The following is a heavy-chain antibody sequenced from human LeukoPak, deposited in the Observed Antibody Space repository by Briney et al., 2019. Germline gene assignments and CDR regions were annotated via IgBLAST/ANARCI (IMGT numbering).Heavy chain of an antibody. Sequence: PGRSLRLSCAASGFTFSSYAMHWVRQAPGKGLEWVAVISYDGSNKFYADSVKGRFTISRDNSKNTLFLQMNSLGAEDTAVYYCARDRSQRAYSYGPDGEWGQGTLVTVSS. J-gene: IGHJ4*02. CDR1: GFTFSSYA. V-gene: IGHV3-30*01. D-gene: IGHD5-18*01. CDR2: ISYDGSNK. CDR3: ARDRSQRAYSYGPDGE.